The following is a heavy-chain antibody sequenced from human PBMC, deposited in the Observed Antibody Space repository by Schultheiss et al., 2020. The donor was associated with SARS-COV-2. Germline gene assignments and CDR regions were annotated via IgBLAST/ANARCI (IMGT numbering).Heavy chain of an antibody. CDR3: ARDRMEVQEWELQPGAFDI. J-gene: IGHJ3*02. D-gene: IGHD1-26*01. CDR2: INPNGGGT. Sequence: ASVKVSCKASGYTFTSYGISWVRQAPGQGLEWMGVINPNGGGTTYAQKFQGRVTMTTDTSTSTAYMELSSLRSEDTAVYYCARDRMEVQEWELQPGAFDIWGQGTMVTVSS. V-gene: IGHV1-18*01. CDR1: GYTFTSYG.